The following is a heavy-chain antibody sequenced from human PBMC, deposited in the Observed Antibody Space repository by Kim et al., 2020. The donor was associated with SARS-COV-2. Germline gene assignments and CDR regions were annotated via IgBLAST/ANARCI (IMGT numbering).Heavy chain of an antibody. J-gene: IGHJ4*02. V-gene: IGHV3-23*01. CDR2: ISGSGGST. Sequence: GGSLRLSCAASGFTFSSYAMNWVRQAPGKGLEWVSAISGSGGSTYYADSVKGRFTISRDNSKNTLYLQMNSLRAEDTAVYYCAKLQAYDILTGFPGPFDYWGQGTLVTVSS. D-gene: IGHD3-9*01. CDR3: AKLQAYDILTGFPGPFDY. CDR1: GFTFSSYA.